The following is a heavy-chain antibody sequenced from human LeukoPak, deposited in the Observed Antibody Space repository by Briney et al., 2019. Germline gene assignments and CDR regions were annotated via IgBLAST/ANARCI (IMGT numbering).Heavy chain of an antibody. D-gene: IGHD3-10*01. CDR2: IIPILGIA. V-gene: IGHV1-69*04. CDR1: GGTFSSYA. CDR3: ARDITMVRGAHFDY. J-gene: IGHJ4*02. Sequence: WASVKVSCKASGGTFSSYAISWARQAPGQGLEWMGRIIPILGIANYAQKFQGRVTITADKSTSTAYMGLSSLRSEDTAVYYCARDITMVRGAHFDYWGQGTLVTVSS.